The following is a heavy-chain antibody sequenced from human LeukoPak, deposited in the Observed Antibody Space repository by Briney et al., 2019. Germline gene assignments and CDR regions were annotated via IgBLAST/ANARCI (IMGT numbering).Heavy chain of an antibody. J-gene: IGHJ4*02. V-gene: IGHV4-4*07. CDR1: GGSISSYY. D-gene: IGHD6-13*01. Sequence: PSETLSLTCTVSGGSISSYYWRRIRQPAGKGLEWIGRIYASGSTNYNPSLKSRVTMSVDTSKNEFSLKLSSVTAADTAVYYCARDSYSSSWYFDYWGQRTLVTVSS. CDR2: IYASGST. CDR3: ARDSYSSSWYFDY.